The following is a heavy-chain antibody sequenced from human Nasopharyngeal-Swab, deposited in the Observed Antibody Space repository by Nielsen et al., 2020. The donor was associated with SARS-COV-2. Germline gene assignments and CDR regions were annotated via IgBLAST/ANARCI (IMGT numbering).Heavy chain of an antibody. V-gene: IGHV1-3*01. CDR2: INAGNGNT. CDR3: ARERTPPANYDFWSGYYPTKRYFDY. J-gene: IGHJ4*02. CDR1: GYTFTSYA. D-gene: IGHD3-3*01. Sequence: ASVQVSCKASGYTFTSYAMHWVRQAPGQRLEWMGWINAGNGNTKYSQKFQGRVTITRDTSASTAYMELSSLRSEDTAVYYCARERTPPANYDFWSGYYPTKRYFDYWGQGTLVTVSS.